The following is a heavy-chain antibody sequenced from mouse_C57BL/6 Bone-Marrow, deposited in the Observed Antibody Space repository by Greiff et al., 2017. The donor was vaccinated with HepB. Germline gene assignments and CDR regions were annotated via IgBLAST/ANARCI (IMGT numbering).Heavy chain of an antibody. CDR2: VYPGSGSI. Sequence: QVQLQQSGAELVKPGASVKLSCKASGYTFTEYTIHWVKQRSGQGLEWIGWVYPGSGSIKYNEKFKDKATLTADKSSSTVYMERSRLTSEDSAVYFCARHEDGYGSSYDAMDYWGQGTSVTVSS. CDR3: ARHEDGYGSSYDAMDY. J-gene: IGHJ4*01. CDR1: GYTFTEYT. D-gene: IGHD1-1*01. V-gene: IGHV1-62-2*01.